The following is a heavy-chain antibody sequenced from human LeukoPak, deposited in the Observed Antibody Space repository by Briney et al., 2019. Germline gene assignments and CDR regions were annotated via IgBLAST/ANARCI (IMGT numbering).Heavy chain of an antibody. Sequence: SQTLSLTCAISGDSVSNNSAAWSWIRQPPGKGLEWIGEINRSGSTNYNPSLKSRVTISVDTSKNQFSLKLSSVTAADTAVYYCARAPPYCGGDCYSYWGQGTLVTVSS. V-gene: IGHV4-34*01. CDR2: INRSGST. CDR1: GDSVSNNSAA. D-gene: IGHD2-21*02. J-gene: IGHJ4*02. CDR3: ARAPPYCGGDCYSY.